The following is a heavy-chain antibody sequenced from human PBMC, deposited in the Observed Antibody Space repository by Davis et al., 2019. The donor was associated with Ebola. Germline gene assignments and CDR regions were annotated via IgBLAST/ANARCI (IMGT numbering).Heavy chain of an antibody. CDR2: INPNSGGT. D-gene: IGHD6-19*01. Sequence: ASVKVSCKASGYAFTGYYMHWVRQAPGQGLEWMGWINPNSGGTNYAQKFQGRVTMTTDTSTNTAYMELRSLRSDDTAVYYCARDRYSSGWAMLDYWGQGTLVTVSS. V-gene: IGHV1-2*02. CDR1: GYAFTGYY. J-gene: IGHJ4*02. CDR3: ARDRYSSGWAMLDY.